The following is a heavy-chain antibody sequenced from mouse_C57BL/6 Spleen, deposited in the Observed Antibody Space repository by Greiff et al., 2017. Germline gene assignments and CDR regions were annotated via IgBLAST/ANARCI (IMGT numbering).Heavy chain of an antibody. D-gene: IGHD1-3*01. J-gene: IGHJ2*01. CDR2: ISSGGSYT. V-gene: IGHV5-6*01. Sequence: EVKLVESGGDLVKPGGSLKLSCAASGFTFSSYGMSWVRQTPDKRLEWVATISSGGSYTYYTDSVKGRFTISRDNAKNTLYLQMSSLKSEDTAMYYYASSSFDYWGQGTTLTVSS. CDR1: GFTFSSYG. CDR3: ASSSFDY.